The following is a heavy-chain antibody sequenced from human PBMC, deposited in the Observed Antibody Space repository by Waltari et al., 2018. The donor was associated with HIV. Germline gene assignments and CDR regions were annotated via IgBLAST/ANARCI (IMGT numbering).Heavy chain of an antibody. Sequence: QLHLQESGPGLVKPSETLSLTCSVSGASISSSSYYWAWIRQPPGKGLEWIGAIYYRGTAYYNPPVKSRVSASLDASKNELSLKLTSVTATDTALYYCARLRFHSLYYFDSWGPGILVTVSS. V-gene: IGHV4-39*01. D-gene: IGHD3-16*01. CDR1: GASISSSSYY. J-gene: IGHJ4*02. CDR2: IYYRGTA. CDR3: ARLRFHSLYYFDS.